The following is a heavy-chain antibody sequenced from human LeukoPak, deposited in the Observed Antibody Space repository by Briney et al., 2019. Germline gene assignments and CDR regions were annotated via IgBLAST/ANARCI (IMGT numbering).Heavy chain of an antibody. CDR3: AKVPYYDFWSGYYIAQVSSYAFDI. CDR1: GFTFSSYA. CDR2: ISGSGGST. J-gene: IGHJ3*02. D-gene: IGHD3-3*01. Sequence: TGGSLRLSCAASGFTFSSYAMSWVRQAPGKGLEWVSAISGSGGSTYYADSVKGRFTISRDNSKNTLYLQMNSLRAEDTAVYYCAKVPYYDFWSGYYIAQVSSYAFDIWGQGTMVTVSS. V-gene: IGHV3-23*01.